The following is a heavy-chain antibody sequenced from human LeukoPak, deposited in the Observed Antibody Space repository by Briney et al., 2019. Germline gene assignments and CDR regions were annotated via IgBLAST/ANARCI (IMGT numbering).Heavy chain of an antibody. Sequence: SVKVSCKASGGTFISYAISWVRQAPGQGLEWMGGIIPIFGTAIYAQKFQGRVTMTEDTSTDTAYMELSSLRSEDTAVYYCATFPGYCTNGVCRDFDYWGQGTLVTVSS. CDR3: ATFPGYCTNGVCRDFDY. V-gene: IGHV1-69*06. J-gene: IGHJ4*02. CDR2: IIPIFGTA. CDR1: GGTFISYA. D-gene: IGHD2-8*01.